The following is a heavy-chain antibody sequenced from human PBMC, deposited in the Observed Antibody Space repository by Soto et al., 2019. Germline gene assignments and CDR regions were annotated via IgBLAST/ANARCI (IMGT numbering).Heavy chain of an antibody. D-gene: IGHD6-19*01. Sequence: GGSLRLSCGASGFTFSNFAMSWVRQAPGRGLEWVSGISASGRDIHYADSVKDRFTVSRDNSKNTLYLQMNSLRAEDTAIYYCAKGKTSGWYYFDYWGQVALVTVAS. CDR2: ISASGRDI. CDR1: GFTFSNFA. CDR3: AKGKTSGWYYFDY. J-gene: IGHJ4*02. V-gene: IGHV3-23*01.